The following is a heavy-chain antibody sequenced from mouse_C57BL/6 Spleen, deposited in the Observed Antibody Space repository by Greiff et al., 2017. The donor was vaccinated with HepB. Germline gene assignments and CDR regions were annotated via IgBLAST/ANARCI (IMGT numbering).Heavy chain of an antibody. CDR3: ARVMYYNGGVDFDY. CDR1: GFTFSSYA. D-gene: IGHD1-1*02. V-gene: IGHV5-4*03. Sequence: EVNLVESGGGLVKPGGSLKLSCAASGFTFSSYAMSWVRQTPEKRLEWVATISDGGSYTYYPDNVKGRFTISRDNAKTNLYLQMSHLKSEDTAMYYSARVMYYNGGVDFDYWGQGTTLT. J-gene: IGHJ2*01. CDR2: ISDGGSYT.